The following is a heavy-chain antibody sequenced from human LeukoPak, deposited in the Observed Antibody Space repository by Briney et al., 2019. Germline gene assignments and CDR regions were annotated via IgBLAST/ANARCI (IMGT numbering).Heavy chain of an antibody. CDR1: GFTFSSYA. Sequence: GGSLRLSCAASGFTFSSYAMSWVRQAPGKGLEWVSAISGSGGSTYYADSVKGRFTISRDNSKNTLYLQMNSLRAEDTAVYYCAKERTVATIITGPFDYWGQGTLVTVSS. CDR2: ISGSGGST. CDR3: AKERTVATIITGPFDY. J-gene: IGHJ4*02. V-gene: IGHV3-23*01. D-gene: IGHD5-12*01.